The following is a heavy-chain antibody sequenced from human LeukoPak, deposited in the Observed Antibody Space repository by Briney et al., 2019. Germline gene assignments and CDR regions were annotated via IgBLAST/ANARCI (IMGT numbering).Heavy chain of an antibody. V-gene: IGHV3-48*01. CDR3: ARDPSVGAIPEGNSDC. D-gene: IGHD1-26*01. CDR1: GFTFSSYS. Sequence: GGSLRLSCAASGFTFSSYSMNWVRQAPGKGLEWVSYISSSSSTIYYADSVKGRFTIYRDNAKNSLYLQINSLRAEDTAVYYCARDPSVGAIPEGNSDCWGQGTLVTVSS. CDR2: ISSSSSTI. J-gene: IGHJ4*02.